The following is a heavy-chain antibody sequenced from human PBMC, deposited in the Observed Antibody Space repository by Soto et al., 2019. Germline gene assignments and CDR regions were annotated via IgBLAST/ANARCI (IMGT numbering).Heavy chain of an antibody. CDR2: INAYNGNT. V-gene: IGHV1-18*01. J-gene: IGHJ5*02. CDR3: ARVLPPFDP. CDR1: GYTFTSYG. Sequence: QVQLVQSGAEVKKPGASVKVSCKASGYTFTSYGISWVRQAPGQGLERMGWINAYNGNTNYAQKLQGRVTMTTATTTSTAYMALRSLRSDDTAVYYCARVLPPFDPWGQGTLVTVSS.